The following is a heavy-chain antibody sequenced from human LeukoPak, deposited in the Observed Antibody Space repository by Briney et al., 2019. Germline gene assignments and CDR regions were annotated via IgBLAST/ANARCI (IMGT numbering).Heavy chain of an antibody. CDR1: EFPLNNYG. V-gene: IGHV3-48*02. J-gene: IGHJ6*02. Sequence: GSLRPSWLPSEFPLNNYGVNWVRPAPGKGLEWVSYMSDSGSTIYYADSVKGRFTISRDNAKHSLSLQMNSLSHEDTAVYFCARLHRGMDVWGQGTTVTVSS. CDR2: MSDSGSTI. CDR3: ARLHRGMDV.